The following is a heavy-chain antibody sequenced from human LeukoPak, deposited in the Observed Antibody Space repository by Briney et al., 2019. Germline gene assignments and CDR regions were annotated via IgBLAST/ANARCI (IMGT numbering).Heavy chain of an antibody. CDR3: ATVGGSNLPAEYLQH. D-gene: IGHD3-10*01. J-gene: IGHJ1*01. Sequence: PGGSLRLSCAASGFTFSSYNFNWVRQAPGKGLEWVSLIYSGGSTVYADSVKGRFTISRDNSKNALYLQMNSLRAEDTAVYYCATVGGSNLPAEYLQHWGQGTLVTVSS. V-gene: IGHV3-53*01. CDR2: IYSGGST. CDR1: GFTFSSYN.